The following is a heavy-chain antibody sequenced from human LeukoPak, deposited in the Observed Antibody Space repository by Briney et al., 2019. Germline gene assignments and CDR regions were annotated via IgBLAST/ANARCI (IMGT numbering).Heavy chain of an antibody. Sequence: GGSQRLSCAASGFTFSSYAMSWVRQAPGKGLEWVSSISSSSSYIYYADSVRGRFTISRDNAKNSLYLQMNSLRAEDTAVYYCARDFRAVAESYYYYYMDVWGKGTTVTVSS. J-gene: IGHJ6*03. CDR2: ISSSSSYI. V-gene: IGHV3-21*01. CDR1: GFTFSSYA. D-gene: IGHD6-19*01. CDR3: ARDFRAVAESYYYYYMDV.